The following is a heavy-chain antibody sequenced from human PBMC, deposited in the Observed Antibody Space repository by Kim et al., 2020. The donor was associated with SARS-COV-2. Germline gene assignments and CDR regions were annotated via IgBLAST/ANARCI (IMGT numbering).Heavy chain of an antibody. CDR2: MNPNSGNT. V-gene: IGHV1-8*01. CDR3: ARGLITMVRGVISYAFDI. J-gene: IGHJ3*02. D-gene: IGHD3-10*01. CDR1: GYTFTSYD. Sequence: ASVKVSCKASGYTFTSYDINWVRQATGQGLEWMGWMNPNSGNTGYAQKFQGRVTMTRNTSISTAYIELSSLRSEDTAVYYCARGLITMVRGVISYAFDIWGQGTMVTVSS.